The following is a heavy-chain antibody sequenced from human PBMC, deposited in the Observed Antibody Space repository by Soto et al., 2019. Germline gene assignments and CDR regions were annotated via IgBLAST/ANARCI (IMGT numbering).Heavy chain of an antibody. D-gene: IGHD3-9*01. J-gene: IGHJ4*02. CDR3: ATNYDILTGYSLSSFDY. CDR2: IYYSGST. V-gene: IGHV4-39*01. Sequence: SETLSLTCTVSGGSISSSSYYWGWIRQPPGKGLEWIGSIYYSGSTYYNPSLKSRVTISVDTSKNQFSLKLSSVTAADTAVYYCATNYDILTGYSLSSFDYWGQGTLVTVSS. CDR1: GGSISSSSYY.